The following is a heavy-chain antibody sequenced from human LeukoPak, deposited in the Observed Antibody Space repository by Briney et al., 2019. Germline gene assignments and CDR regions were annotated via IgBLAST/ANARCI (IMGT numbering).Heavy chain of an antibody. Sequence: GGSLRLSCAASAFTFSNHWRHWVRQAPGKGLGWVADISSDGSRTFYAASVSSRFIISRDNAKNTVYLQLNSLRAEDTAVYYCVRDGMVIPYAFDIWGQGTMVTVPS. CDR1: AFTFSNHW. J-gene: IGHJ3*02. CDR2: ISSDGSRT. D-gene: IGHD2-21*01. CDR3: VRDGMVIPYAFDI. V-gene: IGHV3-74*01.